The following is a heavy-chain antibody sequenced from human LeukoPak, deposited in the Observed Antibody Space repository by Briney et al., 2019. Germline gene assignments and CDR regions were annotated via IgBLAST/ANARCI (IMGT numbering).Heavy chain of an antibody. Sequence: GGSPRLSCAASGFTFSNAWMSWVRQAPGKGLEYVSGINDNGGRTHYGDSVKGRFSISRDNSKNTLHLQMSTLRAEDTALYYCVKDVGGSYAFDYWGQGILVTVAS. V-gene: IGHV3-64D*09. CDR1: GFTFSNAW. J-gene: IGHJ4*02. D-gene: IGHD1-26*01. CDR3: VKDVGGSYAFDY. CDR2: INDNGGRT.